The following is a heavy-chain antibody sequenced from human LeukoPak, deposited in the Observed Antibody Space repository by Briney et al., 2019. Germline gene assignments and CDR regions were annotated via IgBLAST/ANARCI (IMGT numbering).Heavy chain of an antibody. CDR1: GFTFSSYA. D-gene: IGHD3-10*01. V-gene: IGHV3-23*01. J-gene: IGHJ4*02. Sequence: GGSLRLSCAASGFTFSSYAMSWVRQAPGKGLEWVSAISGSGVSTYYADSVKGRFTISRDNSKNTLFLQMHSLRAEDTAVYCCARLQWYGSGSYPDYWGQGTLVTVSS. CDR2: ISGSGVST. CDR3: ARLQWYGSGSYPDY.